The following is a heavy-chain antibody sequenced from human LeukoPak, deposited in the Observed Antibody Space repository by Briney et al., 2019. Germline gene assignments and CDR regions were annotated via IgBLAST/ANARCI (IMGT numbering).Heavy chain of an antibody. CDR3: ARGWLQFGADY. J-gene: IGHJ4*02. D-gene: IGHD5-24*01. CDR2: IYYSGST. Sequence: SETLSLTCTVSGGSISNKYWSWIRQPPGKGLEWIGYIYYSGSTNYNPSLKSRVTILVDTSKNQFSLKLSSVTAADTAVYYCARGWLQFGADYWGQGTLVTVSS. CDR1: GGSISNKY. V-gene: IGHV4-59*12.